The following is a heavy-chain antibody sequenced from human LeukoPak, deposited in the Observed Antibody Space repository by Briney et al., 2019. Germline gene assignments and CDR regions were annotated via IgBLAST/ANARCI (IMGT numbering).Heavy chain of an antibody. J-gene: IGHJ6*02. CDR2: MSSNGGIT. CDR1: GFTFSSYA. V-gene: IGHV3-64*01. CDR3: ARADSGWYSMDV. Sequence: GGSLRLSCAASGFTFSSYAMHWIRQAPGKGLEYVSVMSSNGGITYYANSVKGRFTISRDNSKNTLYLQMGSLRAEDMAVYYCARADSGWYSMDVWGQGTTVTVSS. D-gene: IGHD6-19*01.